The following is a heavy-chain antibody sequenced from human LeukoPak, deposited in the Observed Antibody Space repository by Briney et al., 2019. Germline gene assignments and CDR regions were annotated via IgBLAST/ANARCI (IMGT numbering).Heavy chain of an antibody. D-gene: IGHD6-13*01. Sequence: SETLSLTCTVSGGSINTYYWSWIRQPPGKGLEWIGFIYYIGSTNYNPSLKSRVTISVDTSKNQFSLKLNSVTAADTAVYYCARSYSSSWYGDFQHWGQGTLVTVSS. CDR2: IYYIGST. J-gene: IGHJ1*01. CDR3: ARSYSSSWYGDFQH. V-gene: IGHV4-59*01. CDR1: GGSINTYY.